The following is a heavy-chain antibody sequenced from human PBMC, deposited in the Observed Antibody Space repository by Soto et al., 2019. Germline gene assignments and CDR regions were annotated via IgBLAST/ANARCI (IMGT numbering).Heavy chain of an antibody. CDR1: GFTFSSYA. J-gene: IGHJ4*02. D-gene: IGHD5-18*01. CDR2: ISYDGSNK. Sequence: PGGSLRLSCAASGFTFSSYAMHWVRQAPGKGLEWVAVISYDGSNKYYADSVKGRFTISRDNSKNTLYLQMNSLRAEDTAVYYCARDGGYSYGSVFDYWGQGTLVTVSS. CDR3: ARDGGYSYGSVFDY. V-gene: IGHV3-30-3*01.